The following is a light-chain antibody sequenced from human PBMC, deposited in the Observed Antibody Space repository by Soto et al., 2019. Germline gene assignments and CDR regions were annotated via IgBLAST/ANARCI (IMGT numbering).Light chain of an antibody. J-gene: IGKJ5*01. CDR3: QQLRAYTST. V-gene: IGKV1-9*01. CDR1: QCLXGY. CDR2: FAA. Sequence: IQLTQSPSSLSESVGEGVTITCRASQCLXGYLAWDQRKPGKAPKLLXAFAATLQRGGPSRFSGSGSETDFPLTISSLQPEDSANYYCQQLRAYTSTFGQGTRLEIK.